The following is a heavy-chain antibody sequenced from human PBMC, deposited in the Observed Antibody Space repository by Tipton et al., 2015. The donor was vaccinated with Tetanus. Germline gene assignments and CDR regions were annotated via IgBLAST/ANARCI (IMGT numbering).Heavy chain of an antibody. D-gene: IGHD5-12*01. CDR3: ASRGYSGRRQIEDY. Sequence: TLSLTCTVSGDSISSSYWSWIRQPPGKGLEWIGYIYIPESAKNYNPSLQSRVTISIDTSKSQVSMKLTAVTAADTAVYYCASRGYSGRRQIEDYWGQGTLVTVSS. CDR1: GDSISSSY. J-gene: IGHJ4*02. V-gene: IGHV4-4*08. CDR2: IYIPESAK.